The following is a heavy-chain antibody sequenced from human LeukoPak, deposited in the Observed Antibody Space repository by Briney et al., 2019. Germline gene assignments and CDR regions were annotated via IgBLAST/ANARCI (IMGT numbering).Heavy chain of an antibody. CDR1: GYTLTELS. CDR2: FDPEDGET. Sequence: VASVKVSCKVSGYTLTELSMHWVRQAPGKGLEWMGGFDPEDGETIYAQKFQGRVTITRDTSASTAYMELSSLRSEDTAVYYCARDLSDRAVAGPGGYWGQGTLVTVSS. J-gene: IGHJ4*02. CDR3: ARDLSDRAVAGPGGY. V-gene: IGHV1-24*01. D-gene: IGHD6-19*01.